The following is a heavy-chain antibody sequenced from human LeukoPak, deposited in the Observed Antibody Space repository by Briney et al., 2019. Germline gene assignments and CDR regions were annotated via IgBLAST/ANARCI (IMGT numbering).Heavy chain of an antibody. V-gene: IGHV3-23*01. Sequence: GGSLRLSCAASGFTFSSYAMSWVRQAPGKGLEWVSAISGSGGSTYYADSVKGRFTISRDNSKNTLYLQMNSLRAEDTAVYYCAKDRWYSSSWYWGENWFAPWGQGTLVTVSS. CDR1: GFTFSSYA. CDR3: AKDRWYSSSWYWGENWFAP. J-gene: IGHJ5*02. D-gene: IGHD6-13*01. CDR2: ISGSGGST.